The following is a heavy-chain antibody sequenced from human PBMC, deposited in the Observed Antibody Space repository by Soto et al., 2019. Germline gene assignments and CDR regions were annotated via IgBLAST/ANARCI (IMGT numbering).Heavy chain of an antibody. CDR1: GGTFSSYA. CDR3: ARVHGAYYDFWSGPLQH. J-gene: IGHJ1*01. D-gene: IGHD3-3*01. Sequence: QVQLVQSGAEVKKPGSSVKVSCKASGGTFSSYAISWVRQAPGQGLEWMGGIIPIFGTANYAQKFQGRVTITADESTSTAYMELSSLRSEDTAVYYCARVHGAYYDFWSGPLQHWGQCTLVTVSS. V-gene: IGHV1-69*12. CDR2: IIPIFGTA.